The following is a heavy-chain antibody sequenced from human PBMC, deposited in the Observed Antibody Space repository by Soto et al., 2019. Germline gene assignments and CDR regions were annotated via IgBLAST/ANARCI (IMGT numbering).Heavy chain of an antibody. V-gene: IGHV3-30*18. J-gene: IGHJ6*02. Sequence: QVQLVDSEGGVGQPGRYLRLSCAGSGFTLSSYGMHWVRQAPGKGLEWVAVISYDGSNKYYADAVKGRFTISREKSKNTLYLQMNSLRAEDTAVYYCAKNPPSATVLYYYYGMDVWGQGTKVTVSS. CDR1: GFTLSSYG. D-gene: IGHD3-16*01. CDR2: ISYDGSNK. CDR3: AKNPPSATVLYYYYGMDV.